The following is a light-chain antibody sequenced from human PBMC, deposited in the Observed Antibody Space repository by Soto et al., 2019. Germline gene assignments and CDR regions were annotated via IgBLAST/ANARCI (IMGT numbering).Light chain of an antibody. V-gene: IGLV2-14*01. Sequence: QSALTQPASVSGSPGQSITISCTGTSSDVGYYNYVSWYQQHPGKAPKLIIYEVSNRPSGVSDRFSGSKSGNTASLTISGLQSDDEADYFCSPYTTSSTYVFGSGTKVTVL. CDR3: SPYTTSSTYV. J-gene: IGLJ1*01. CDR1: SSDVGYYNY. CDR2: EVS.